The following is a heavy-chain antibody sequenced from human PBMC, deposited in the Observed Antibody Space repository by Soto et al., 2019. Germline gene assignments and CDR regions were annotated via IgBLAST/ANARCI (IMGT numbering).Heavy chain of an antibody. D-gene: IGHD2-15*01. CDR3: ARRPHCSGGICYYGLDN. CDR2: MNPDSGHA. CDR1: GYTFTNSD. J-gene: IGHJ4*02. Sequence: QVQLVQSGAEVKKPGASVKVSCKASGYTFTNSDINWVRQAPGQGLEWMGWMNPDSGHAAYAQKFQGRVTLTTSTSTSTVYMEMRSPGSEETAVYYCARRPHCSGGICYYGLDNWGQGTLVTVSS. V-gene: IGHV1-8*01.